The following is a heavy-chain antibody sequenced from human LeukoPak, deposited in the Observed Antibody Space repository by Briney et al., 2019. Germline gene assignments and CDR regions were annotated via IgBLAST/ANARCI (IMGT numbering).Heavy chain of an antibody. CDR1: GFSVSTSGVG. Sequence: SGPTLVNPTQTLTLTCAFSGFSVSTSGVGVGWIRQPPGKTLEWVAIIYWNDDKRHSPSLESRVTITKDTFRNQVVLTMTNMDPLDTATYYCVHVGRVRYAYYDGSGYRPTPDYGMDVWGQGTTVTVSS. D-gene: IGHD3-22*01. CDR3: VHVGRVRYAYYDGSGYRPTPDYGMDV. CDR2: IYWNDDK. J-gene: IGHJ6*02. V-gene: IGHV2-5*01.